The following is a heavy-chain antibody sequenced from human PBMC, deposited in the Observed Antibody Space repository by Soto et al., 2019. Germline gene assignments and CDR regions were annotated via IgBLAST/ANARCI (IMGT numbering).Heavy chain of an antibody. Sequence: ASVKVSCKASGYTFTGYYMHWVRQAPGQGLEWMGWINPNSGGTNYAQKFQGWVTMTRDTSISTAYMELSRLRSDDTAVYYCARALYSYGKDYYYYHMDVWGKGTPVTVSS. J-gene: IGHJ6*03. CDR1: GYTFTGYY. V-gene: IGHV1-2*04. D-gene: IGHD5-18*01. CDR2: INPNSGGT. CDR3: ARALYSYGKDYYYYHMDV.